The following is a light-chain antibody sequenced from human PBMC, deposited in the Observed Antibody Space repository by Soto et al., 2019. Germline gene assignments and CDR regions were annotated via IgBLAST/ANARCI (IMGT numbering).Light chain of an antibody. CDR3: HHRSKRPLT. V-gene: IGKV1-39*01. CDR1: QYISTY. Sequence: DIQMTQTQSSLSASVGDSLTITCRASQYISTYLNWYQQKPGKAPKLLIYVASNLQSGVPSRFSGSGSGTDFTLTISSLEPEDFAVYCCHHRSKRPLTFAGGTKVDI. CDR2: VAS. J-gene: IGKJ4*01.